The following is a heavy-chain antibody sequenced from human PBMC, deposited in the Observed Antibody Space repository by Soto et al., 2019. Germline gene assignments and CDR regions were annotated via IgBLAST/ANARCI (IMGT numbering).Heavy chain of an antibody. J-gene: IGHJ4*02. D-gene: IGHD2-15*01. CDR2: IDVLNGA. Sequence: PGGSLRLSCVASGLSLTQYAIAWVRQAPGKGLECISTIDVLNGAWYSDSVRGRLAISRDVSRNTVYLQMGSLRVEDTAIYFCSDWRAGGPVNIDHWGPGTVVTVSS. V-gene: IGHV3-23*05. CDR1: GLSLTQYA. CDR3: SDWRAGGPVNIDH.